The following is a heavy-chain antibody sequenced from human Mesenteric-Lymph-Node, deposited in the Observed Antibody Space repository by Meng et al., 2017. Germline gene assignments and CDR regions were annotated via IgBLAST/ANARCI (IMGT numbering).Heavy chain of an antibody. CDR3: ARAEYYNWFDP. CDR2: IYYSGNT. Sequence: QVQLQESGPGLVKPSGTLSLTCAVSGGSISSSNWWSWGRQPPGKGLEWIGYIYYSGNTYYNPSLKSRVTISIDTSKNQFSLKLSPVTAADTAVYYCARAEYYNWFDPWGQGTLVTVSS. CDR1: GGSISSSNW. V-gene: IGHV4-4*02. D-gene: IGHD1-14*01. J-gene: IGHJ5*02.